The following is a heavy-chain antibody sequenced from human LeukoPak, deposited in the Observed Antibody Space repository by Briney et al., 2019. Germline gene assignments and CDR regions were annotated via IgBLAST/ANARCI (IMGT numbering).Heavy chain of an antibody. Sequence: CGPTLVNPTQTLTLTCTFSGFSLSTSGVGVGWIRQPPGKALEWLAFIYWDDDKRYSPSLKSRLTITKDTSKNHVVLTLNNMDPVDTATYYCTHAATFPYNYGPWVFDYWGQGTLVTVSS. J-gene: IGHJ4*02. V-gene: IGHV2-5*02. CDR2: IYWDDDK. CDR1: GFSLSTSGVG. CDR3: THAATFPYNYGPWVFDY. D-gene: IGHD5-18*01.